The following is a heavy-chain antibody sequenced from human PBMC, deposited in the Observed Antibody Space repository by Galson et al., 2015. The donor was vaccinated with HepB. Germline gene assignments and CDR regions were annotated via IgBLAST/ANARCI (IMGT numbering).Heavy chain of an antibody. V-gene: IGHV3-30-3*01. Sequence: SLRLSCAASGFTFRDYPMHWVRQAPGKGLEWVALMSYDGSIEYYADSVKGRFTVSRDNSKNTLYFQMNSLRAEDTAVYFCARAGRDYDSSGELYFVYWGQGTLVTVSS. CDR2: MSYDGSIE. J-gene: IGHJ4*02. CDR1: GFTFRDYP. D-gene: IGHD3-22*01. CDR3: ARAGRDYDSSGELYFVY.